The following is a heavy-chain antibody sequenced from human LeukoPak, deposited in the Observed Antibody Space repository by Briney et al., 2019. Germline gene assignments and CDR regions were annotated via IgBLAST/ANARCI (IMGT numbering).Heavy chain of an antibody. J-gene: IGHJ4*02. D-gene: IGHD3-22*01. Sequence: RASETLSLTCTVSGGSISSGGYYWSWIRQHPGKGLEWIGYIYYSGSTYYNPSLKSRVTISVGTSKNQFSLKLSSVTAADTAVYYCARDIHSSGYLFDYWGQGTLVTVSS. CDR2: IYYSGST. V-gene: IGHV4-31*03. CDR3: ARDIHSSGYLFDY. CDR1: GGSISSGGYY.